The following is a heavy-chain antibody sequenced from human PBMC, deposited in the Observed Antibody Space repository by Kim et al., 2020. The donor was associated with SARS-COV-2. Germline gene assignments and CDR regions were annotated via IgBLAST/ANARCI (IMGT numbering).Heavy chain of an antibody. Sequence: GGSLRLSCAASGFTFSSYGMHWVRQAPGKGLEWVAVISYDGSNKYYADSVKGRFTISRDNSKNTLYLQMNSLRAEDTAVYYCAKSTYYYDSSGYYVDWYFDLWGRGTLVTVSS. CDR3: AKSTYYYDSSGYYVDWYFDL. J-gene: IGHJ2*01. CDR2: ISYDGSNK. V-gene: IGHV3-30*18. CDR1: GFTFSSYG. D-gene: IGHD3-22*01.